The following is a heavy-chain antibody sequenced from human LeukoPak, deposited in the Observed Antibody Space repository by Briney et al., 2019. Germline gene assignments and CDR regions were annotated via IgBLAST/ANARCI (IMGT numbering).Heavy chain of an antibody. D-gene: IGHD3-10*01. V-gene: IGHV3-30-3*01. Sequence: GGSLRLSCAASGFTFSSYAMHWVRQAPGKGLEWVAVISYDGSNKYYADSVKGRFTISRDNSKNTLYLQMNSLRAEDTAVYYCARDVGSGSYQFDYWGQGTLVTVSS. CDR1: GFTFSSYA. CDR2: ISYDGSNK. J-gene: IGHJ4*02. CDR3: ARDVGSGSYQFDY.